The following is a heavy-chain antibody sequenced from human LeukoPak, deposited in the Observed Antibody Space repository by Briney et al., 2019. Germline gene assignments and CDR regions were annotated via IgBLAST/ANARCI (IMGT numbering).Heavy chain of an antibody. CDR3: ARVGGTNYYYYGMDV. V-gene: IGHV4-59*01. D-gene: IGHD3-10*01. J-gene: IGHJ6*02. CDR1: GVSISGYY. CDR2: IYDSGST. Sequence: PSETLSLTCTVSGVSISGYYWSWIRQPPGKGLEWIGYIYDSGSTNYNPSLKSRVTISVDTSKNQVSLKLSSVTAADMAVYYCARVGGTNYYYYGMDVWGQGTTVTVSS.